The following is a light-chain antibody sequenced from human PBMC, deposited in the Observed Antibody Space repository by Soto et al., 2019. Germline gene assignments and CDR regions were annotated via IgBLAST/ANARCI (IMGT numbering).Light chain of an antibody. J-gene: IGKJ2*01. Sequence: AIQMTQSPSSLSASVGDRVTITCRASQAIREDLSWYQQKPGKAPTVLISAASTLESGVPLRFSGSGSGRDFTLTISSLQPEDVATYYCLQDYTFPYTFGQGTKLEIK. V-gene: IGKV1-6*01. CDR2: AAS. CDR1: QAIRED. CDR3: LQDYTFPYT.